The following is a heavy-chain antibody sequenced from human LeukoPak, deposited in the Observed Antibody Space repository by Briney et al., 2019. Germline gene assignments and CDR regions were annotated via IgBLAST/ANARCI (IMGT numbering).Heavy chain of an antibody. J-gene: IGHJ4*02. D-gene: IGHD3-22*01. Sequence: ASVKVSCKASGYTFTSYDINWVRQAPGQRLEWMGWMNHNSGNTGYAQKFQGRVTITRNTAISTAYMELSSLSSEDTAVYYCARGPYYDSLDYWGQGTLVTVSS. CDR3: ARGPYYDSLDY. CDR1: GYTFTSYD. CDR2: MNHNSGNT. V-gene: IGHV1-8*03.